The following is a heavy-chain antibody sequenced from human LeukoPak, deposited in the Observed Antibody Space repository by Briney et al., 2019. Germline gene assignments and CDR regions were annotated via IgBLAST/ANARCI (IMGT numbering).Heavy chain of an antibody. Sequence: ASVKVSCKASGYTFTSNYIHWVRQAPGQGLEWMGMIYPRDGSTSYAQKFQGRVTATRDTSTSTVHMELSGLRSEDTAVYYCARDQGGFDYWGQGTLVTVSS. J-gene: IGHJ4*02. CDR3: ARDQGGFDY. CDR2: IYPRDGST. CDR1: GYTFTSNY. V-gene: IGHV1-46*01.